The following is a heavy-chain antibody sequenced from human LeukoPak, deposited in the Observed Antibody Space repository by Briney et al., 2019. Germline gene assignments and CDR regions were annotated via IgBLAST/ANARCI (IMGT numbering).Heavy chain of an antibody. CDR1: GFTFSSYG. V-gene: IGHV3-30*02. Sequence: PGGSLRLSCAASGFTFSSYGMHWVRQAPGKGLEWVAFIRYDGSNKYYADSVKGRFTISRDNSKNTLYLQMNSLRAEDTAVYYCARDHSYGYSYFDYWGQGTLVTVSS. J-gene: IGHJ4*02. CDR3: ARDHSYGYSYFDY. D-gene: IGHD5-18*01. CDR2: IRYDGSNK.